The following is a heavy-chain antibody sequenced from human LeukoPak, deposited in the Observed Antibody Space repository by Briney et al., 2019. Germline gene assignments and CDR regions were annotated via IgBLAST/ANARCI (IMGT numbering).Heavy chain of an antibody. CDR3: AKGATVTTPLDY. CDR1: GVTFSNHA. J-gene: IGHJ4*02. V-gene: IGHV3-23*01. CDR2: ITGSGGST. Sequence: GGSLRLSCAASGVTFSNHAMSWVRQAPGKGLEWVSGITGSGGSTYHAESVKGRFTISRDNSKNTLYLQMNSLRAEDTAVYYCAKGATVTTPLDYWGQGTLVTVSS. D-gene: IGHD4-17*01.